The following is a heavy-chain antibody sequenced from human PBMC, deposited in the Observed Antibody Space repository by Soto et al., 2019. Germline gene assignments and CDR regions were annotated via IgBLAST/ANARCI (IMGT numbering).Heavy chain of an antibody. CDR1: GASINIGNYN. J-gene: IGHJ5*02. V-gene: IGHV4-31*03. CDR3: ARGIVASIFGGFDP. Sequence: VQLHDSGPGLVKPSQTLSLICTVSGASINIGNYNWTWIRQHTGRSLAWIGCIDYSVSAYYNPSLRRRVAISVDTSKDQFSLNLTSVTAADTAVYYCARGIVASIFGGFDPWGQGTLVTVSS. CDR2: IDYSVSA. D-gene: IGHD5-12*01.